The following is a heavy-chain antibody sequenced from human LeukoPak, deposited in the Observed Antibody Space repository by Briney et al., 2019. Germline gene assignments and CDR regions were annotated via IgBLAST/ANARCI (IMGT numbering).Heavy chain of an antibody. V-gene: IGHV3-23*01. D-gene: IGHD5-12*01. CDR2: ISGSGNSA. CDR1: GFTFSNYA. CDR3: AKFGYSGSGYSFDI. J-gene: IGHJ3*02. Sequence: GGSLRLSCAASGFTFSNYAMSWVRQAPGKGLEWMSGISGSGNSAFSPDSVKGRFTISRDNSETTMYLQMISQSAEDKAVYYCAKFGYSGSGYSFDIWGQGTMVTVSS.